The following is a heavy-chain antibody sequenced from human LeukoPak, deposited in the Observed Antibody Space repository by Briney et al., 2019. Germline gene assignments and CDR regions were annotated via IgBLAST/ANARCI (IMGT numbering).Heavy chain of an antibody. D-gene: IGHD2-15*01. J-gene: IGHJ5*02. CDR3: ARGCSGGSCHESKFDP. Sequence: PGGSLRLSCAGSGFSLSSYGMHWVRQAPGKGLEWMAFIRSDGSNKYYADSVKGRFTISRDNSKNTLYLQMNSLRAEDTAVYYCARGCSGGSCHESKFDPWGQGTLVTVSS. V-gene: IGHV3-30*02. CDR1: GFSLSSYG. CDR2: IRSDGSNK.